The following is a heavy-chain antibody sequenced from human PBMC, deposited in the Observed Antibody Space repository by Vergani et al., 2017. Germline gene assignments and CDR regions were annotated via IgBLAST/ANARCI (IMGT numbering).Heavy chain of an antibody. CDR1: GYTFTGYY. Sequence: QVQLVQSGAEVKKPGASLKVSCKASGYTFTGYYMHWVRQAPGQGLEWMGWINPNTGGTNSAQKFQGRVTLTRDTSISTAYMELSRLRSDDTAVYYCARDMVYSSSWYYYYYYLDVWGKGTTVTVSS. V-gene: IGHV1-2*02. D-gene: IGHD6-13*01. J-gene: IGHJ6*03. CDR3: ARDMVYSSSWYYYYYYLDV. CDR2: INPNTGGT.